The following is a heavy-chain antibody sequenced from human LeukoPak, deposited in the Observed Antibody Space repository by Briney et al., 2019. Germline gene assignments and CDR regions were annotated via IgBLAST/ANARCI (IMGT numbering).Heavy chain of an antibody. Sequence: GGSVSHSFACWGFRHISEDMRWVGQALGKGVEYVSFIYGSDGASYYADSVKGRCTISRNNSKNTLFLQMNNLRVEDTAVYYCARVDSGNYDYWGQGTLLTVSS. V-gene: IGHV3-23*01. CDR3: ARVDSGNYDY. J-gene: IGHJ4*02. CDR2: IYGSDGAS. D-gene: IGHD1-26*01. CDR1: GFRHISED.